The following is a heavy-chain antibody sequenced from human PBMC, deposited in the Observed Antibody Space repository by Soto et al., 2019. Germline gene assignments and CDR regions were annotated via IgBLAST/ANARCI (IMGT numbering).Heavy chain of an antibody. J-gene: IGHJ4*02. CDR3: VRSKGGYSYGTPFDY. Sequence: EVQLEESGGALVQPGRSLRLSCAASGFTFDDYAMDWVRQVLGKGLVWVSSISWNSGNIGYADSVKGRLTTSRDNAENSLYLQMNSLRPEDTALYYCVRSKGGYSYGTPFDYWGQGTLVTVSS. CDR1: GFTFDDYA. D-gene: IGHD5-18*01. V-gene: IGHV3-9*01. CDR2: ISWNSGNI.